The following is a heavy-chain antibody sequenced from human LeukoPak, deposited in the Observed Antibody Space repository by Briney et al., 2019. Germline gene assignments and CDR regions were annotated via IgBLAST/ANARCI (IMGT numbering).Heavy chain of an antibody. Sequence: SETLSLTCTVSGGSISSYYWSWIRQPPGKGLEWIGYIYYSGSANYNPSLKSRVTISIHTSKNQFSLKLSSVTAADTAVYYCARVKQLVYRYYFGYWGQGTLVTVSS. CDR2: IYYSGSA. CDR3: ARVKQLVYRYYFGY. CDR1: GGSISSYY. J-gene: IGHJ4*02. D-gene: IGHD6-13*01. V-gene: IGHV4-59*01.